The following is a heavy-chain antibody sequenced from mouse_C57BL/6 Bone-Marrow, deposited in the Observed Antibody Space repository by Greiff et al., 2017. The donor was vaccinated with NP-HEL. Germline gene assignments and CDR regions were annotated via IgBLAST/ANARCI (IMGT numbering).Heavy chain of an antibody. CDR3: ARGVTAVIEPVGYFDV. Sequence: VQLQQSGAELVRPGASVKLSCKASGYTFTSYGISWVKQSPGQGLEWIGEIYPRSGNTYYNEKFKGKATLTADTSSSTAYMQLRSLTSEDSADYVSARGVTAVIEPVGYFDVWGKGTTLTVSS. CDR2: IYPRSGNT. D-gene: IGHD1-1*01. CDR1: GYTFTSYG. J-gene: IGHJ1*03. V-gene: IGHV1-81*01.